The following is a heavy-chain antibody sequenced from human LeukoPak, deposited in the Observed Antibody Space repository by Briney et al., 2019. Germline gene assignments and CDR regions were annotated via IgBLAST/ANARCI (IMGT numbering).Heavy chain of an antibody. CDR3: ARDVAAAHKYYYYYMDV. V-gene: IGHV1-69*04. D-gene: IGHD6-13*01. CDR1: GGTFSSYA. J-gene: IGHJ6*03. Sequence: SVKVSCKASGGTFSSYAISWVRQAPGQGLEWMGRIIPILGIANYAQKFQGRVTITADESTSTAYMELSSLRSEDTAVYYCARDVAAAHKYYYYYMDVWGKGTTVTVSS. CDR2: IIPILGIA.